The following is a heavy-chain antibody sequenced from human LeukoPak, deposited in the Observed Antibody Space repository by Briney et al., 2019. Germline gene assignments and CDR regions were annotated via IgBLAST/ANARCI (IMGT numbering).Heavy chain of an antibody. CDR3: ARGGGGSSSWYSAEYFQY. J-gene: IGHJ1*01. V-gene: IGHV4-59*12. D-gene: IGHD6-13*01. CDR2: IFYSGAT. CDR1: GGSISSYY. Sequence: SETLSLTCTVSGGSISSYYWSWIRQPPGKGLEWIGYIFYSGATYYNPSLKSRVTISVDTSKNQFSLKLNSVTGADTAVYYCARGGGGSSSWYSAEYFQYWGQGTLLTVSS.